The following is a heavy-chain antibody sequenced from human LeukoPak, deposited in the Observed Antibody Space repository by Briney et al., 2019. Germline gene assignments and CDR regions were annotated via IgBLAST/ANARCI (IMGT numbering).Heavy chain of an antibody. D-gene: IGHD3-3*01. J-gene: IGHJ4*02. CDR1: GFTFSNAW. V-gene: IGHV3-15*07. CDR3: TTAIPYYDFWSGYESPPDY. CDR2: IKSKTDGGTT. Sequence: PGGSLRLSCAASGFTFSNAWMNWVRQAPGKGLEWVGRIKSKTDGGTTDYAAPVKGRFTISRDDSKNTLYLQMNSLKTEDTAVYYCTTAIPYYDFWSGYESPPDYWGQGTLVTVSS.